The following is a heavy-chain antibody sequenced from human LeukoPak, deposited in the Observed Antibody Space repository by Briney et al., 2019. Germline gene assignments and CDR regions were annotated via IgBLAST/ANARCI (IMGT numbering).Heavy chain of an antibody. D-gene: IGHD3-10*01. J-gene: IGHJ3*02. CDR3: ATLDGSGLTYDAFDI. V-gene: IGHV3-23*01. CDR1: XXXFSSXA. Sequence: PGGSLRLXXXXXXXXFSSXAMSWVRQAPGKGLEWVSAISGSGGSTYYADSVKGRFTISRDNSKNTLYLQMNSLRAEDTAVYYCATLDGSGLTYDAFDIWGQGTMVTVSP. CDR2: ISGSGGST.